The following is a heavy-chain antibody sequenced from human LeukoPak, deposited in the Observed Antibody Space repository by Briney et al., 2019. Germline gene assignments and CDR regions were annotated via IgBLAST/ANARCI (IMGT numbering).Heavy chain of an antibody. J-gene: IGHJ6*02. CDR3: AVFRFGELRGPYGMDV. Sequence: GGSLRLSCAASGFTVSSSYMSWVRQAPGKGLEWVSVIYSGGSTYYGDSVKGRFTISRDNSKNTLYLQMNSLRAEDTAVYYCAVFRFGELRGPYGMDVWGRGTTVTVSS. D-gene: IGHD3-10*01. CDR2: IYSGGST. V-gene: IGHV3-53*01. CDR1: GFTVSSSY.